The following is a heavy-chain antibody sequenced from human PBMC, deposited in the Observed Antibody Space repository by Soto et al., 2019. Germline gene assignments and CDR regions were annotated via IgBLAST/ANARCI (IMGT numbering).Heavy chain of an antibody. J-gene: IGHJ4*02. CDR1: GGTFSSYA. Sequence: WASVKVSCKASGGTFSSYAISWMRQAPGQGLEWMGGIIPIFGTANYAQKFQGRVTITADESTSTAYMELSSLRSEDTAVYYCARGPEGYCSSTSCLYFDYWGQGTLVTVSS. CDR2: IIPIFGTA. D-gene: IGHD2-2*01. CDR3: ARGPEGYCSSTSCLYFDY. V-gene: IGHV1-69*13.